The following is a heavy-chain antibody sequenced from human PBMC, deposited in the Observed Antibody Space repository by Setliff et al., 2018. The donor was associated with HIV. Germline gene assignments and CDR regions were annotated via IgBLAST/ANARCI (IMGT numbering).Heavy chain of an antibody. V-gene: IGHV4-34*01. CDR3: ARGLNYYGSGSYLPLGY. J-gene: IGHJ4*02. CDR2: IDHSGST. Sequence: SETLSLTCAVYGGSFNDYYWTWIRQPPGKGLEWIGEIDHSGSTKYHASLKSRVTISIDTSKNQISLKLSSVTAADTAGYYCARGLNYYGSGSYLPLGYWGQGTLVTVSS. CDR1: GGSFNDYY. D-gene: IGHD3-10*01.